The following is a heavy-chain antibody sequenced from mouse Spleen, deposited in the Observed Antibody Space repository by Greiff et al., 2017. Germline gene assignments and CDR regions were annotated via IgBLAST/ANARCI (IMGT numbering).Heavy chain of an antibody. V-gene: IGHV5-9-3*01. CDR2: ISSGGSYT. J-gene: IGHJ2*01. CDR1: GFTFSSYA. D-gene: IGHD1-1*01. Sequence: EVHLVESGGGLVKPGGSLKLSCAASGFTFSSYAMSWVRQTPEKRLEWVATISSGGSYTYYPDSVKGRFTISRDNAKNTLYLQMSSLRSEDTAMYYCARQGLLRFFDYWGQGTTLTVSS. CDR3: ARQGLLRFFDY.